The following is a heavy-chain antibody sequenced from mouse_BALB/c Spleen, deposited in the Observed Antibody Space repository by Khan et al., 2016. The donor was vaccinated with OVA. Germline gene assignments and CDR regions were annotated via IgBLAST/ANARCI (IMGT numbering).Heavy chain of an antibody. CDR1: GYTFSNYW. CDR3: ALYGSRGDY. V-gene: IGHV1-9*01. J-gene: IGHJ2*01. CDR2: IIPGSGIT. D-gene: IGHD1-1*01. Sequence: QVQLQQSGAELVKPGASVKISCKATGYTFSNYWIEWVKQRPGHGLEWIGEIIPGSGITKYNEKFKGKATLTAETSSNTAYMQLSSLTSEDSAVYYCALYGSRGDYWGQGTTVTVSS.